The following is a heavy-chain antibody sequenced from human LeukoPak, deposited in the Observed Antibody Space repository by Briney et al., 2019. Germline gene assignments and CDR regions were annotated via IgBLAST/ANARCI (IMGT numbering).Heavy chain of an antibody. Sequence: GGSLRLFCAASGFTFSSYSMIWVRQAPGKGLEWVSSLISSSSYIYYADTLKGRFTISRDNAKNSLYLQMNSLRAEDTAVYYCARDKWGIAVAAFDYWGQGTLVTVSS. CDR3: ARDKWGIAVAAFDY. J-gene: IGHJ4*02. CDR1: GFTFSSYS. D-gene: IGHD6-19*01. V-gene: IGHV3-21*01. CDR2: LISSSSYI.